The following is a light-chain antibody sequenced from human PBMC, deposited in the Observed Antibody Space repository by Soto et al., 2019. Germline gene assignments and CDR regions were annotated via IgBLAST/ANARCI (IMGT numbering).Light chain of an antibody. CDR3: QLRRT. V-gene: IGKV1-5*03. CDR1: QNINNL. J-gene: IGKJ1*01. CDR2: MAS. Sequence: DIQMTQSPSTLSASVGDRVTIICRASQNINNLLAWYQHKPGKAPKLLIYMASSLKSGVSSRFSGSGSGTEFTLTISRLQPDDLATYYCQLRRTFGQGTKVEIK.